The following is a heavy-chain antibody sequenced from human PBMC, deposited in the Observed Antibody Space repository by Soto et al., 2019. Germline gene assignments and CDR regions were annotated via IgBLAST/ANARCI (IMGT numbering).Heavy chain of an antibody. J-gene: IGHJ4*02. CDR2: ISGSADRT. Sequence: VQLLESGGGLVQPGGALRLSCAASGFTFSSYAMSWVRQAPGKGLEWVSLISGSADRTYYADSVKGRFTISRDNSKNTLYLQMNSLRAEDTAVYYCAKDLRSIGWLEYFDYWGQGTLVTVSS. CDR3: AKDLRSIGWLEYFDY. D-gene: IGHD6-19*01. CDR1: GFTFSSYA. V-gene: IGHV3-23*01.